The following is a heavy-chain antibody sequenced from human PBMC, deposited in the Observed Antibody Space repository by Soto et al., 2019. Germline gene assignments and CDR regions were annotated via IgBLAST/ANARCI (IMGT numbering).Heavy chain of an antibody. CDR3: AREGLYGSGSSHDAFDI. V-gene: IGHV3-30-3*01. CDR1: GFTFSSYA. CDR2: ISYDGSNK. J-gene: IGHJ3*02. D-gene: IGHD3-10*01. Sequence: GGSLRLSCAASGFTFSSYAMHWVRQAPGKGLEWVAVISYDGSNKYYADTVKGRFNISRDNSKNTLYLQMNSLRDEDTAVYYCAREGLYGSGSSHDAFDIWGQGTMVTVSS.